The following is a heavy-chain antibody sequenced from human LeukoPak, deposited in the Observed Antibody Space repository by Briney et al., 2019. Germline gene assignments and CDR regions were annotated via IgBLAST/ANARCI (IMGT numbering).Heavy chain of an antibody. D-gene: IGHD1-26*01. Sequence: GGSLRLSCAASGFTFSSHWMSWVRQAPGKGLEWVANIKKDGSEKYYVDAVKGRFTISRDNAKTSLYLQMNSLRAEDTAVYYCARVGATVGGIDYWGQGTLVTVSS. CDR3: ARVGATVGGIDY. CDR1: GFTFSSHW. CDR2: IKKDGSEK. J-gene: IGHJ4*02. V-gene: IGHV3-7*01.